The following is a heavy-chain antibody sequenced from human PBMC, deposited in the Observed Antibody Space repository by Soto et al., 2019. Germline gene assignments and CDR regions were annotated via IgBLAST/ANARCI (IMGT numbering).Heavy chain of an antibody. CDR1: GFTFSSYS. V-gene: IGHV3-21*01. D-gene: IGHD6-13*01. CDR3: ARGRGIAAAGNFDY. J-gene: IGHJ4*02. Sequence: GGSLRLSCAASGFTFSSYSMNWVRQAPGKGLEWVSSISSSSSYIYYADSVKGRFTISRDNAKNSLYLQMNSLRAEDTAVYYCARGRGIAAAGNFDYWGQGTLVTVSS. CDR2: ISSSSSYI.